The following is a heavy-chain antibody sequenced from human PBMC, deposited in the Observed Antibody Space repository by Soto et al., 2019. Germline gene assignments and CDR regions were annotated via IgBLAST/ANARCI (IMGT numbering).Heavy chain of an antibody. D-gene: IGHD5-12*01. V-gene: IGHV3-64D*08. CDR3: VKDSRSSRFGYGYSYFDY. Sequence: PGGSLRLSCSASGFTFSSYAMHWVRQAPGKGLEYVSAISSNGGSTYYADSVKGRFTISRDNSKNTLYLQMSSLRAEDTAVYYCVKDSRSSRFGYGYSYFDYWGQGTLVTVSS. CDR2: ISSNGGST. CDR1: GFTFSSYA. J-gene: IGHJ4*02.